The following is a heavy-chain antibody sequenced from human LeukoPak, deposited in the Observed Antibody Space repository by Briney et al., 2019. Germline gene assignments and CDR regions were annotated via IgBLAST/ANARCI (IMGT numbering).Heavy chain of an antibody. CDR2: ITSSSSGGIT. CDR1: GFTFSSYA. Sequence: QPGGSLRLSCAASGFTFSSYAMSWVRQTPGKGLEWVSAITSSSSGGITYYADSVKGRFTISRDNSKNTLYLQMDSLRAEDSAVFYCAKGGWGVPTARGLDYWGQGTLVTVSS. V-gene: IGHV3-23*01. CDR3: AKGGWGVPTARGLDY. J-gene: IGHJ4*02. D-gene: IGHD2-2*01.